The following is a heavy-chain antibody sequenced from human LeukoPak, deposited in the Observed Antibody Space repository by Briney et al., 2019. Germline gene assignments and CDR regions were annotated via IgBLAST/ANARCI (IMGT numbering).Heavy chain of an antibody. V-gene: IGHV3-74*01. J-gene: IGHJ4*02. D-gene: IGHD1-26*01. CDR3: ARRGGSGNYYFDY. Sequence: GGSLRLSCAASGFTFSSYWVHWVRQAPGKGLVWVSRINSDGSITTYADSVKGRFTISRDNAKNTLYLQMNSLRAEGTAVYYCARRGGSGNYYFDYWGQGTLVTVSS. CDR1: GFTFSSYW. CDR2: INSDGSIT.